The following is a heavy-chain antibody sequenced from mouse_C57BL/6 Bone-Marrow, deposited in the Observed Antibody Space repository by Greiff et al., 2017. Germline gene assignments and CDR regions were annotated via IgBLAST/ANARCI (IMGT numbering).Heavy chain of an antibody. V-gene: IGHV3-6*01. Sequence: EVQLQESGPGLVKPSPSLSLTCSVSGYSFTSGYFWNWIRPFPGNQLEWMGYISYDGSNTYNPSLKIRITITRDTSKNQFFLKLNSVTTEDTSTYYCARLHPYYLYYGGQGTTPTVSA. CDR1: GYSFTSGYF. J-gene: IGHJ2*01. CDR2: ISYDGSN. CDR3: ARLHPYYLYY.